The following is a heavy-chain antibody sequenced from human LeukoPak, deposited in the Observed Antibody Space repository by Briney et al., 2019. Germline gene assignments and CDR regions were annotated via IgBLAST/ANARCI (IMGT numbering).Heavy chain of an antibody. J-gene: IGHJ4*02. Sequence: GASVKVSCKASGYTFTSYYMHWVRQAPGQGLEWMGIINPSGGSTSYAQKFQGRVTMTRDTSTSTVYMELSSLRSEDTAVYYCARDGPHYDLWSGYSLIDYWGQGTLVTVSS. V-gene: IGHV1-46*01. CDR1: GYTFTSYY. CDR2: INPSGGST. CDR3: ARDGPHYDLWSGYSLIDY. D-gene: IGHD3-3*01.